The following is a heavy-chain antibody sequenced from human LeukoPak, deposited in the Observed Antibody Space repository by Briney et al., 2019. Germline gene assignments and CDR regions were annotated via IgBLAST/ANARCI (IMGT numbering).Heavy chain of an antibody. J-gene: IGHJ4*02. Sequence: GGSLRLSCAASGFTFSSYSMNWVRQAPGKGLEWVSSISSSSSYIYYAGSVKGRFTISRDNAKNSLYLQMNSLRAEDTAVYYCARGGGDYGNYPDYWGQGTLVTVSS. CDR1: GFTFSSYS. V-gene: IGHV3-21*01. D-gene: IGHD4-11*01. CDR3: ARGGGDYGNYPDY. CDR2: ISSSSSYI.